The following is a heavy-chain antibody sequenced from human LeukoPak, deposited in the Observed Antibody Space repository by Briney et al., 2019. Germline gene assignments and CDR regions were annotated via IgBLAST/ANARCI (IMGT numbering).Heavy chain of an antibody. J-gene: IGHJ4*02. CDR2: IYSGGTT. Sequence: GGSLRLSCAVSGFSVSSNYMSWVRQAPGKGLEWVSLIYSGGTTYYGDAVKGRFTISRDNSKNTLYPQMSSLRAEDTAVYYCASASAWYRIDYWGQGALVTVSS. CDR1: GFSVSSNY. V-gene: IGHV3-66*01. D-gene: IGHD6-19*01. CDR3: ASASAWYRIDY.